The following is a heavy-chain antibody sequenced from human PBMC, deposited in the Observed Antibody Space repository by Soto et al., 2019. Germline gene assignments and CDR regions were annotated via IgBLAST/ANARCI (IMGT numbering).Heavy chain of an antibody. Sequence: QVHLVESGGFVVQPGRSLILSGAASGFSFSNHAMHWVRHALGKGLEWVAFISSDGSSEYYADSVKGRFSISSDNAKKTLYLQMNSLRADETAMYYCARSGVCRISSCFLPLDSWRQRPLVIVSS. CDR2: ISSDGSSE. D-gene: IGHD2-2*01. CDR3: ARSGVCRISSCFLPLDS. V-gene: IGHV3-30-3*01. J-gene: IGHJ4*02. CDR1: GFSFSNHA.